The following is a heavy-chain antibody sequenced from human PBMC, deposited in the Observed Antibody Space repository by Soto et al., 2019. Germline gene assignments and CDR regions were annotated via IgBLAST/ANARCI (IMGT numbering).Heavy chain of an antibody. CDR1: GGSISSGGYY. D-gene: IGHD2-21*01. CDR2: IYYSGSN. Sequence: QVQLQESGPGLVKPSQTLSLTCTVSGGSISSGGYYWSWIRQHPGKGLEWIGYIYYSGSNSYNPSLNIRVTISVDTSKNQFSLKLSSVTAADTAVYYCASLIAPPWYYGMDVWGQGTTVTVSS. V-gene: IGHV4-31*03. CDR3: ASLIAPPWYYGMDV. J-gene: IGHJ6*02.